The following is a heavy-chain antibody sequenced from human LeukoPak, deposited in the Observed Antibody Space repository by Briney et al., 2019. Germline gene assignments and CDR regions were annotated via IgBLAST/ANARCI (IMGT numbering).Heavy chain of an antibody. CDR3: AKGTLSIWPVPFDF. J-gene: IGHJ3*01. CDR1: GFSFSNYA. V-gene: IGHV3-23*01. D-gene: IGHD1/OR15-1a*01. Sequence: QPGGSLRLSCAASGFSFSNYAMAWVRQGPGKGLEWVSTIRGTGSSTNYADSVEGRFTISRDNSRNTLFLQMNSPRGEDTAVYFCAKGTLSIWPVPFDFWGQGTLVTVSS. CDR2: IRGTGSST.